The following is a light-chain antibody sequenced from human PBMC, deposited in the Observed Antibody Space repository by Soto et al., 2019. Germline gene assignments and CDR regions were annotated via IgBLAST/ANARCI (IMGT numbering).Light chain of an antibody. Sequence: QSALSQPASVSGSPRQSSTIFCTETSRHVGGYNYVSWYQQHPAKAPKLMIYDVSNRPSGVSNRFSGSKSGNTASLTISGLQAEDEDDYYCSSYTSNSTYVFGTGNEVTV. CDR2: DVS. V-gene: IGLV2-14*01. CDR3: SSYTSNSTYV. J-gene: IGLJ1*01. CDR1: SRHVGGYNY.